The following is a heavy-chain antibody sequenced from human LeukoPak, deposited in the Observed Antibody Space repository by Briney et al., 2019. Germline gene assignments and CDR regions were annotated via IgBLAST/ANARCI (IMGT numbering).Heavy chain of an antibody. CDR2: IHYSGST. V-gene: IGHV4-59*01. CDR3: ARTTEGYCRGRSCYSYYYYMDV. Sequence: SETLSLTCTVSGGSISSYYWSWIRQPPGKGLEWIGYIHYSGSTNYNPSLKSRVTISVDTSKNQFSLKLSSVTAADTAVYYCARTTEGYCRGRSCYSYYYYMDVWGKGTTVNVSS. CDR1: GGSISSYY. D-gene: IGHD2-15*01. J-gene: IGHJ6*03.